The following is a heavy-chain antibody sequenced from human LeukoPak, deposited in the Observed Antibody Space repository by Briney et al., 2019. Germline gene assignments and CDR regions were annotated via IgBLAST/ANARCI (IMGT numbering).Heavy chain of an antibody. V-gene: IGHV3-66*01. Sequence: PGGSLRLSCAASGLSVSNNYMSWVRQAPGKGLEWVSVIYSGGSTFYADSVKGRFTISRDNSENTLYLQMNSLRAEDTAVYYCASDSYSPEYFQHWGQGTLVTVSS. D-gene: IGHD2-15*01. CDR3: ASDSYSPEYFQH. CDR1: GLSVSNNY. CDR2: IYSGGST. J-gene: IGHJ1*01.